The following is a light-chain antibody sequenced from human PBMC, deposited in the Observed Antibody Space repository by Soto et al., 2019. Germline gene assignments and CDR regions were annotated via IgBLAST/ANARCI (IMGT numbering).Light chain of an antibody. Sequence: DIQMTQSPSSLSASVGDRVTITCRASQSISGYLNWYQQKPGKAPKVLISGASTLHNGVPSRFSGRGSGTDFTLTISSLPPEDVATYYCQQSLSTLLTFGGGTKVEIK. V-gene: IGKV1-39*01. CDR2: GAS. CDR3: QQSLSTLLT. J-gene: IGKJ4*01. CDR1: QSISGY.